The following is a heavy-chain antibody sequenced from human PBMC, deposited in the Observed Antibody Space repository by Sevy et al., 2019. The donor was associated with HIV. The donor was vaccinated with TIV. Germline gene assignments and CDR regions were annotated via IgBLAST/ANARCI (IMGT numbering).Heavy chain of an antibody. CDR1: GFIFSHFA. V-gene: IGHV3-23*01. CDR3: AKGTLVVPTVIYYYYGMSV. CDR2: ISHSGDGT. D-gene: IGHD2-2*02. J-gene: IGHJ6*02. Sequence: GGSLRLSCEASGFIFSHFAMSWLRRAPGKGLEWVSAISHSGDGTYYADSVKGRFTISRDNSKNTLYLEMNSLRAEDTAVYYCAKGTLVVPTVIYYYYGMSVWGQGTTVTVSS.